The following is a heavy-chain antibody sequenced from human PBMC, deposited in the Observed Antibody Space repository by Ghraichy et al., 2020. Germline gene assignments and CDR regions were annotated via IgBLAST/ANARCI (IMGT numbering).Heavy chain of an antibody. CDR2: ISSSSSTI. J-gene: IGHJ5*02. Sequence: GGSLRLSCAASGFTFSSYSMNWVRQAPGKGLEWVSYISSSSSTIYYADSVKGRFTISRDNAKNSLYLQMNSLRAEDTAVYYCARDPHITIFGVVISRFDPWGQGTLVTVSS. CDR3: ARDPHITIFGVVISRFDP. V-gene: IGHV3-48*01. CDR1: GFTFSSYS. D-gene: IGHD3-3*01.